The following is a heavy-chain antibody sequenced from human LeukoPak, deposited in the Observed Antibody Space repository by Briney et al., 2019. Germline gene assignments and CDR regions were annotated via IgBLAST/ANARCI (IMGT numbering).Heavy chain of an antibody. CDR1: GDSVSSNSAA. Sequence: SRTLSLTCAISGDSVSSNSAAWNWIRQSPSRGLEWLGRTYYRTKWYNDYAVSVNSRITINPDTSKNQFSLQLNSVTPEDTAVYYCARSFYDSSGVAFESWGQGTLVTVSS. CDR3: ARSFYDSSGVAFES. D-gene: IGHD3-22*01. CDR2: TYYRTKWYN. J-gene: IGHJ4*02. V-gene: IGHV6-1*01.